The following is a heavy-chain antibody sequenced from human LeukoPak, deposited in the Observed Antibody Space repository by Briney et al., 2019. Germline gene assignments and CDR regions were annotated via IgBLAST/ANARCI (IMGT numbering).Heavy chain of an antibody. CDR2: INHSGST. Sequence: KSSETLSLTCAVYGGSFSGYYRSWIRQPPGKGLEWIGEINHSGSTNYNPSLKSRVTISVDTSKNQFSLKLSSVTAADTAVYYCARHRPRFSSGWSYYFDYWGQGTLVTVSS. D-gene: IGHD6-19*01. V-gene: IGHV4-34*01. CDR1: GGSFSGYY. J-gene: IGHJ4*02. CDR3: ARHRPRFSSGWSYYFDY.